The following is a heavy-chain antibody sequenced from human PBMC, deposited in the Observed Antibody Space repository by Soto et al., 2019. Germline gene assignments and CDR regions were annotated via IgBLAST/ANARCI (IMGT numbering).Heavy chain of an antibody. J-gene: IGHJ4*02. Sequence: QVQLVESGGGLVKPGGSLRLSCAASGFTFSDYYMSWIRQAPGKGLEWLSYISGSNTYTDYADSVKGRFTISRDNAKNSLYLQMNSLRADDTAVYYCARSMKTGKNFDYGGQGTLVTVSS. V-gene: IGHV3-11*05. CDR3: ARSMKTGKNFDY. CDR2: ISGSNTYT. CDR1: GFTFSDYY. D-gene: IGHD7-27*01.